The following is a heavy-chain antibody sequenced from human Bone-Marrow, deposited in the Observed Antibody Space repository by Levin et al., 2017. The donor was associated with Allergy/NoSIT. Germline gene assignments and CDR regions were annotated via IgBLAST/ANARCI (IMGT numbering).Heavy chain of an antibody. Sequence: GGSLRLSCAASGFTFDDYAMHWVRQAPGKGLEWVSGISWNSAGIAYADSVKGRFTVSRDNAKNSLYLQMDSLRAEDTALYYCAKDRAVATIVGTVDYWGQGTLDTVSS. CDR1: GFTFDDYA. J-gene: IGHJ4*02. CDR3: AKDRAVATIVGTVDY. D-gene: IGHD5-24*01. CDR2: ISWNSAGI. V-gene: IGHV3-9*01.